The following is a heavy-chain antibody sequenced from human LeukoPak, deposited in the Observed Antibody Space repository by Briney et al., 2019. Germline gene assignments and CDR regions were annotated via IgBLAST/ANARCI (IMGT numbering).Heavy chain of an antibody. V-gene: IGHV3-48*03. CDR2: ISTSDTLI. CDR1: GFTFSGYE. CDR3: VRDATETKLGWVYFDY. Sequence: PGGSLRLSCAASGFTFSGYEMNWVRQAPWKGLEWLAYISTSDTLIRYADTVKGRFTISRDDAKTSLYLQMNSLRAEDTGVYHCVRDATETKLGWVYFDYWGQGTLVTVSS. J-gene: IGHJ4*02. D-gene: IGHD4-17*01.